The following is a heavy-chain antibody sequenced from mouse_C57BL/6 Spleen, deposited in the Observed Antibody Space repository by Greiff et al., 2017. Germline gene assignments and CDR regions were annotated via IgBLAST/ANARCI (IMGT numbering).Heavy chain of an antibody. V-gene: IGHV2-5*01. Sequence: VKLQESGPGLVQPSQSLSITCTVSGFSLTSYGVHWVRQSPGKGLEWLGVIWRGGSTDYNAAFMSRLSITKDNSKSQVFFKMNSLQADDTAIYYCAKSYYDYDLAWFAYWGQGTLVTVSA. CDR2: IWRGGST. J-gene: IGHJ3*01. CDR3: AKSYYDYDLAWFAY. D-gene: IGHD2-4*01. CDR1: GFSLTSYG.